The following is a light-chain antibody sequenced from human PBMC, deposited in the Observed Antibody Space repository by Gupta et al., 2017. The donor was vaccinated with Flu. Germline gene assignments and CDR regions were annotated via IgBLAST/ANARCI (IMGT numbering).Light chain of an antibody. Sequence: QSVLTQPPSASGTPGQGVTISCSGSSSNIGSNYVVWYQHLPGAAPKLLIYRNIQRPSGVPARVSGAKSGTSASLAISGRRSEEEADYYCATWDDSLSGYVFGTGTKVTVL. CDR3: ATWDDSLSGYV. CDR1: SSNIGSNY. V-gene: IGLV1-47*01. J-gene: IGLJ1*01. CDR2: RNI.